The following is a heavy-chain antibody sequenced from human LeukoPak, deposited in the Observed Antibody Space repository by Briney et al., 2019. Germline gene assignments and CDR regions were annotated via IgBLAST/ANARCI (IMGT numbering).Heavy chain of an antibody. J-gene: IGHJ4*02. CDR3: ARAVYSGYDSYFDY. CDR1: GFTFSSYA. D-gene: IGHD5-12*01. CDR2: ISYDGSNK. Sequence: GGSLRLSCAASGFTFSSYAMHWVRQAPGKGLEWVAVISYDGSNKYYADSVKGRFTISRDNSKNTLYLQMNSLRAEDTAVYYCARAVYSGYDSYFDYWGQGTLVTVSS. V-gene: IGHV3-30-3*01.